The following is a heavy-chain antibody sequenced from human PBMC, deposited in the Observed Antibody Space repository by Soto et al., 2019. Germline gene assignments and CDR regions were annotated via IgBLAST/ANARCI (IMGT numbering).Heavy chain of an antibody. J-gene: IGHJ5*02. CDR2: IYWNDDK. CDR3: AHLDHRRVRDWFDP. CDR1: GFSLSTSGVG. D-gene: IGHD3-22*01. Sequence: SGPTLVNPTQTLTLTCTFSGFSLSTSGVGVGWIRQPPGKALEWLALIYWNDDKRYSPSLKSRLTMTKDTSKNQVVLTMTNMDPVDTATYYCAHLDHRRVRDWFDPWGQGTLVTVSS. V-gene: IGHV2-5*01.